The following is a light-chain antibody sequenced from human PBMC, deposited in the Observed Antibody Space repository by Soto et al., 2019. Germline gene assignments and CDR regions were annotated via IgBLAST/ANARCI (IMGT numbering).Light chain of an antibody. J-gene: IGLJ2*01. V-gene: IGLV2-8*01. Sequence: QSALTQPASLSGSPGQSITISCTGTSSDVGGYNFVSWYQQHPGKAPKLMIYEVSKRPSGVPDRFSGSKPGNTASLTVSGLQAEDEADYYCSSYAGGNNLVFGGGTKLTVL. CDR2: EVS. CDR1: SSDVGGYNF. CDR3: SSYAGGNNLV.